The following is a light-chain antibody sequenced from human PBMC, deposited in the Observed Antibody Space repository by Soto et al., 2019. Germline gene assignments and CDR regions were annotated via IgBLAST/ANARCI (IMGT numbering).Light chain of an antibody. CDR2: WAS. CDR3: QQYYTSLWT. Sequence: DIVMTQSPDSLAVSLGERATINCRSSQSVLYSSNNKNYLAWYQQKPGQPPKLLIYWASTRESGVPDRFSGSGSGTAFTLTISSLQAEDVAVYYCQQYYTSLWTFGQGTKVEIK. V-gene: IGKV4-1*01. J-gene: IGKJ1*01. CDR1: QSVLYSSNNKNY.